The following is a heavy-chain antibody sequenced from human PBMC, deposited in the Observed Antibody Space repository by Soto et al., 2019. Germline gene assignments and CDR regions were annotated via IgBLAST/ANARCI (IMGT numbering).Heavy chain of an antibody. D-gene: IGHD1-20*01. J-gene: IGHJ6*02. CDR2: INGRGDTL. Sequence: GGSLRLSCSASGFTFIDYGMAWVRQAPGKGLEWVAGINGRGDTLDIVDSVKGRFSISRDNSKTTVYLEMNSLRVEDTAVYYCARLMVTGTMVAMDVWGQGTTVTVSS. V-gene: IGHV3-23*01. CDR1: GFTFIDYG. CDR3: ARLMVTGTMVAMDV.